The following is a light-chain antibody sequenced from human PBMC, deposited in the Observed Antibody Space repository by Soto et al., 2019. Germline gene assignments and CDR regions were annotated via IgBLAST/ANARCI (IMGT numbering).Light chain of an antibody. CDR2: DAS. Sequence: DIQMTQSPSTLSVSVVDRVTITFRASQSISSWLAWYQQKPGKAPKLLIYDASSLESGVPSRFSGSGSGTEFTLTISSLQPDDFATYYCQQYNSYWTFGQGTKVDIK. CDR1: QSISSW. V-gene: IGKV1-5*01. CDR3: QQYNSYWT. J-gene: IGKJ1*01.